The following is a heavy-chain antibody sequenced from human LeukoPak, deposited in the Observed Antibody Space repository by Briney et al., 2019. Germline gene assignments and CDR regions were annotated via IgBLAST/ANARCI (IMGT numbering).Heavy chain of an antibody. CDR3: ARVRTTGRDGYNVGY. Sequence: GGSLRLSCAASGFTFSSYSMNWVRQAPGKGLEWVSSISSSSSYIYYADSVKGRFTISRDNAKNSLYLQMNSLRAEDTAVYYCARVRTTGRDGYNVGYWGQGTLVTVSS. CDR2: ISSSSSYI. CDR1: GFTFSSYS. J-gene: IGHJ4*02. V-gene: IGHV3-21*01. D-gene: IGHD5-24*01.